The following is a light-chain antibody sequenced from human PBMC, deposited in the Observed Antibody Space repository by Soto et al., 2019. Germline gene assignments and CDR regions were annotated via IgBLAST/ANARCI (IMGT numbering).Light chain of an antibody. CDR3: SSYTSSNTLV. V-gene: IGLV2-14*01. J-gene: IGLJ3*02. Sequence: QSVLTQPASVSGSPGQSITISCTGTSSDVGGYNFVSWYQQHPGKAPKLMIYEVNKRPSGVSNRFSGSKSANTASLTISGLHAEDEADYYCSSYTSSNTLVFGGRTKVTVL. CDR1: SSDVGGYNF. CDR2: EVN.